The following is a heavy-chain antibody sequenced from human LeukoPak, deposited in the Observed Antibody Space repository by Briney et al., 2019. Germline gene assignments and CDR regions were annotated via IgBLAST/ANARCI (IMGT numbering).Heavy chain of an antibody. CDR1: GVSVSSGSYY. J-gene: IGHJ6*02. CDR2: IYYSGST. Sequence: KPSETLSLTCTVSGVSVSSGSYYWSWIRQPPGKGLEWTGYIYYSGSTNYNPSLKSRVTISVDTSKNQFSLKLSSVTAADTAVYYCARAQGRSSSWTYYYYGMDVWGQGTTVTVSS. D-gene: IGHD6-13*01. CDR3: ARAQGRSSSWTYYYYGMDV. V-gene: IGHV4-61*01.